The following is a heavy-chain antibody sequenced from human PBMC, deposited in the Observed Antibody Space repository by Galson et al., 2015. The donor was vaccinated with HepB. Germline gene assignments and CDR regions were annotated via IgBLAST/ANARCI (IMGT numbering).Heavy chain of an antibody. CDR3: ARDYGDYVLWYFDL. J-gene: IGHJ2*01. Sequence: SLRLSCAASGFTFSSYAMHWVRQAPGKGLEWVAVISYDGSNKYYADSVKGRFTISRDNSKNTLYLQMNSLRAEDTAVYYCARDYGDYVLWYFDLWGRGTLVTVSS. CDR2: ISYDGSNK. V-gene: IGHV3-30-3*01. D-gene: IGHD4-17*01. CDR1: GFTFSSYA.